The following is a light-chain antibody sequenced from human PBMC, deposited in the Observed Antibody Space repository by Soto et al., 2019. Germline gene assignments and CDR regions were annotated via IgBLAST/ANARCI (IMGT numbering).Light chain of an antibody. CDR1: SSNIGAGYD. CDR3: QSYDSRLSVV. CDR2: GNS. J-gene: IGLJ2*01. V-gene: IGLV1-40*01. Sequence: QAVVTQPPSVSGAPGQRVTISCTGSSSNIGAGYDVHWYKQLPGTAPKLLIYGNSNRPSGVPDRFSGSKSGTSASLAITGLQAEDEADYYCQSYDSRLSVVFGGGTKVTVL.